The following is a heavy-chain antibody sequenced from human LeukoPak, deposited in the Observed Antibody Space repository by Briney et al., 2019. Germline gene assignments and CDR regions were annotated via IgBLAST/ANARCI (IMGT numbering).Heavy chain of an antibody. CDR2: ITGSGHDS. V-gene: IGHV3-23*01. CDR1: GFSFNTFA. CDR3: AREWYYRMDV. J-gene: IGHJ6*02. Sequence: GGSLRLSCAASGFSFNTFAMSWVRQAPGKGLEWISSITGSGHDSYYADSVKGRFTISRDNSKNTLYLQMSSLRAEDTAVYYCAREWYYRMDVWGQGTTVTVSS.